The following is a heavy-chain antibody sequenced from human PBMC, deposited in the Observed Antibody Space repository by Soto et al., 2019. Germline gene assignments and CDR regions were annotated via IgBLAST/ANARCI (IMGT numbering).Heavy chain of an antibody. CDR2: LSVSAATA. J-gene: IGHJ5*02. Sequence: GGSLRLSWSASGFTFSSYAMTWVRQAPGKGLEWVSSLSVSAATAYYADSVKGRFTVSRDNSKNHLHLQMNSLRAEDSALYYCAKYRVTTPTRSFDPWGQGTLVTVPQ. CDR3: AKYRVTTPTRSFDP. CDR1: GFTFSSYA. D-gene: IGHD4-17*01. V-gene: IGHV3-23*01.